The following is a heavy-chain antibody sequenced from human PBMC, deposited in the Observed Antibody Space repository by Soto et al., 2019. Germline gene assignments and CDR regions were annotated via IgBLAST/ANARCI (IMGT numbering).Heavy chain of an antibody. Sequence: QAGGSLRLSCAASGFTVSSNYMSWVRQAPGKGLEWVSVIYSGGSTYYADSVKGRFTISRDNSKNTLYLQMNSLRAEDTAVYYCARVRFGELLEGSVDYWGQGTLVTVSS. CDR2: IYSGGST. CDR1: GFTVSSNY. J-gene: IGHJ4*02. V-gene: IGHV3-66*01. CDR3: ARVRFGELLEGSVDY. D-gene: IGHD3-10*01.